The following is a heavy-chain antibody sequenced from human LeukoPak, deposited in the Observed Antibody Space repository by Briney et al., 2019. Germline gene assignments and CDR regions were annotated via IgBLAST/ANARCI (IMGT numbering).Heavy chain of an antibody. Sequence: PGGSLRLSCAASGFTFSSHWMHWVRQAPGKGLVWVSHVNFDSSSTGYADFVKGRFTISRDNANNVLYLQMISLGIEDTGVYYCARYRMFTSTWYSFDYWGQGALVTVSS. D-gene: IGHD6-13*01. CDR3: ARYRMFTSTWYSFDY. V-gene: IGHV3-74*01. CDR2: VNFDSSST. J-gene: IGHJ4*02. CDR1: GFTFSSHW.